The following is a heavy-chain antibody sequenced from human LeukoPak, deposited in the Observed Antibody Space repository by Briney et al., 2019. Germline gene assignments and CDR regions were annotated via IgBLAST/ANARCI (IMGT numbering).Heavy chain of an antibody. CDR2: ISYDGSNK. V-gene: IGHV3-30*18. CDR1: EFTFSSYG. J-gene: IGHJ4*02. CDR3: AKGGERGYSTFDY. D-gene: IGHD5-18*01. Sequence: GGALRLSCAASEFTFSSYGMHWVRQAPGKGLEWVAVISYDGSNKYYADSVKGRFTISRDNSKNTLYLQMNSLRAEDTAVYYCAKGGERGYSTFDYWGQGTLVTVSS.